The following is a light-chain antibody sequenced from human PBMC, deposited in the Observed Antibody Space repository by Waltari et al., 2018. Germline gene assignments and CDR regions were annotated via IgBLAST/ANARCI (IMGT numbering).Light chain of an antibody. Sequence: QSALTQPASVSGSPGQSITISCTGPSSDVGNYDLISWYQQHPNKAPKPIIYEGNKRPSGVSNRFSGSTSGNTASLTISGLQAEDEADYFCCSYAGSATFAVFGGGTKLTVL. CDR1: SSDVGNYDL. V-gene: IGLV2-23*03. CDR3: CSYAGSATFAV. CDR2: EGN. J-gene: IGLJ3*02.